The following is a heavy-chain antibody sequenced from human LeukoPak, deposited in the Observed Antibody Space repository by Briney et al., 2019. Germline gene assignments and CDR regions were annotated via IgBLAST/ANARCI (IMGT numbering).Heavy chain of an antibody. CDR2: ISSSGSTI. CDR1: GFTFSDYY. V-gene: IGHV3-11*04. D-gene: IGHD2-2*01. CDR3: ARPIVVVPAAYDY. J-gene: IGHJ4*02. Sequence: GGSLRLSCAASGFTFSDYYMSWIRQAPGKGLEWVSYISSSGSTIYYADSVKGRFTISRDNAKNSLYLQMNSLRAEDTAVYYCARPIVVVPAAYDYWGQGTLVTVSS.